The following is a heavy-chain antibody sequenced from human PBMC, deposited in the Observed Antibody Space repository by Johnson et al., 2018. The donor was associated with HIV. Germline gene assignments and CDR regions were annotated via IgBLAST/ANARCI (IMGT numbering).Heavy chain of an antibody. CDR3: ARARNGNDDDAFDI. J-gene: IGHJ3*02. D-gene: IGHD1-1*01. Sequence: VQLVESGGGLVQPGGSLRLSCAASGFTFSTYAMNWVRQAPGKGLEYVSGISSNGGNTYYANSVKGRFTISRDNSKNTLYLQMNSLRAEDTAVYYCARARNGNDDDAFDIWGQGTMVTVSS. V-gene: IGHV3-64*01. CDR2: ISSNGGNT. CDR1: GFTFSTYA.